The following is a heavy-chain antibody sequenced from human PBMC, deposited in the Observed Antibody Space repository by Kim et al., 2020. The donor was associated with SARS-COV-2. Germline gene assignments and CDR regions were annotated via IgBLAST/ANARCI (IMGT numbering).Heavy chain of an antibody. CDR2: STNSSTTM. V-gene: IGHV3-48*02. D-gene: IGHD3-10*01. J-gene: IGHJ6*02. Sequence: GGSLRLSCAASGFNFNTYSMNWFRQATGKSLEWVSYSTNSSTTMYYADSVRRLFTISREKAKNSLFLQMNSLRDEDTDVYYCARCPLSMTMVRGMITTTLFYYYNMDAWGQGTTVTVSS. CDR3: ARCPLSMTMVRGMITTTLFYYYNMDA. CDR1: GFNFNTYS.